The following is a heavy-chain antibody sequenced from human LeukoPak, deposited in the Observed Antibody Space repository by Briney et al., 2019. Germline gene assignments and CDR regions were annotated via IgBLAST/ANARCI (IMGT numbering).Heavy chain of an antibody. CDR1: GFTFSSYA. V-gene: IGHV3-23*01. CDR3: AKVGFDWLSIERFDY. D-gene: IGHD3-9*01. Sequence: GGSLRLSCAASGFTFSSYAMSWVRQAPGKGLEWVSAISGSGGSTYYADSVKGRFTISRDNSKNTLYLQMNSLRAEDTAVCYCAKVGFDWLSIERFDYWGQGTLVTVSS. J-gene: IGHJ4*02. CDR2: ISGSGGST.